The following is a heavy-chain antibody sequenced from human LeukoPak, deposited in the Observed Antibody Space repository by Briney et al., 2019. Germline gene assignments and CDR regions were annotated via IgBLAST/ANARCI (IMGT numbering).Heavy chain of an antibody. J-gene: IGHJ4*02. CDR3: AKSPSGYYYEPHYFDY. V-gene: IGHV3-23*01. Sequence: PGGSLRLSCVASGFTFSSYAMSWVRQAPGKGLEWVSAISGSGGSTYYADSVKGRFTISRDNSKNTLYLQMNSLRAEDTAVYYCAKSPSGYYYEPHYFDYWGQGTLVTVSS. D-gene: IGHD3-22*01. CDR2: ISGSGGST. CDR1: GFTFSSYA.